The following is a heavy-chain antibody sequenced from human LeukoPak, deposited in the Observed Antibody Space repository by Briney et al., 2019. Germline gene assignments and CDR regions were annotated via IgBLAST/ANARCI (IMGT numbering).Heavy chain of an antibody. CDR2: ISWDGGST. CDR3: AKEEGIAAAGSYYGMDV. Sequence: GGSLRLSCAASGFTFSSYGMHWVRQAPGKGLEWVSLISWDGGSTYYADSVKGRFTISRDNSKNSLYLQMNSLRAEDTALYYCAKEEGIAAAGSYYGMDVWGQGTTVTVSS. V-gene: IGHV3-43D*03. CDR1: GFTFSSYG. D-gene: IGHD6-13*01. J-gene: IGHJ6*02.